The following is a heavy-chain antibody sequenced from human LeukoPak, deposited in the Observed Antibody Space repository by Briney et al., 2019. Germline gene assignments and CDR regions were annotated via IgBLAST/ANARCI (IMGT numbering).Heavy chain of an antibody. CDR3: ARGLGKVDY. CDR1: GFTFSSYA. Sequence: GSLRLSCAASGFTFSSYAMSWVRQAPGKGLEWIGEINHSGSTNYNPSLKSRVTISVDTSKNQFSLKLSSVTAADTAVYYCARGLGKVDYWGQGTLVTVSS. D-gene: IGHD1-26*01. CDR2: INHSGST. J-gene: IGHJ4*02. V-gene: IGHV4-34*01.